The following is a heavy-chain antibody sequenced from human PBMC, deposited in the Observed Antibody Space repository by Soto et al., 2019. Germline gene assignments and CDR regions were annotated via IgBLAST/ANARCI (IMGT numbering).Heavy chain of an antibody. V-gene: IGHV4-31*03. Sequence: SETLSLTCTVSGGSISRGGYYWSWIRQHPGKGLEWIGYIYYSGSTYYNPSLRSRVTISVDTSKNQFSLKLSSVTAADTAVYYCAIGGNTYYFDYWGQGTLVTVSS. CDR3: AIGGNTYYFDY. CDR1: GGSISRGGYY. D-gene: IGHD2-15*01. J-gene: IGHJ4*02. CDR2: IYYSGST.